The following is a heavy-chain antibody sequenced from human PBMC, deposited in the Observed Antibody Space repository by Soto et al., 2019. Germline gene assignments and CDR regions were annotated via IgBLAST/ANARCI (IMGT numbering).Heavy chain of an antibody. CDR3: ARGTLEYISYGIYYYYCAMDV. D-gene: IGHD6-6*01. J-gene: IGHJ6*02. Sequence: ASVKVSCKASGGTFSSYAISWVRQAPGQGLEWMGGIIPIFGTANYAQKFQGRVTITADESTSTAYMELSSLRSEDTAVYYCARGTLEYISYGIYYYYCAMDVWGQGTTVTVSS. CDR1: GGTFSSYA. V-gene: IGHV1-69*13. CDR2: IIPIFGTA.